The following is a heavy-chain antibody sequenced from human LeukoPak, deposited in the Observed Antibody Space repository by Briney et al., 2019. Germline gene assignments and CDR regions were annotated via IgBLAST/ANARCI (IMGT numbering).Heavy chain of an antibody. CDR3: AHKGWYYGSGSYLTAYAFDI. V-gene: IGHV2-5*02. J-gene: IGHJ3*02. D-gene: IGHD3-10*01. CDR2: IYWDDDK. Sequence: SGPTLVNPTQTLTLTCTFSGFSLSTSGVGVGWIRQPPGRALEWLALIYWDDDKRYSPSLKSRLTVTKDTSKNQVVLTMTNMDPVDTATYYCAHKGWYYGSGSYLTAYAFDIWGQGTMVTVSS. CDR1: GFSLSTSGVG.